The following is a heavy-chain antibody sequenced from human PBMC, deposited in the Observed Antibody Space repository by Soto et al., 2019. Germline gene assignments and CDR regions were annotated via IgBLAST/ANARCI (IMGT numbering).Heavy chain of an antibody. D-gene: IGHD2-2*02. CDR1: GYTFNKYY. V-gene: IGHV1-46*02. Sequence: ASVKVSCKASGYTFNKYYIHWVRQAPGQGLEWTGIDNPSSGFVTHAPKFQDRVTMTRDTSTSTVYMELSSLRSDDTAVYYCAIASISDYHYAMDVWGQGTTVTVSS. CDR2: DNPSSGFV. J-gene: IGHJ6*02. CDR3: AIASISDYHYAMDV.